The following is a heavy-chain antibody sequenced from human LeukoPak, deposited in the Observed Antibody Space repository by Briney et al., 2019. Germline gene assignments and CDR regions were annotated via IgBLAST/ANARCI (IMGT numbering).Heavy chain of an antibody. Sequence: GGSLRLSCAASGFTFSSYAMHWVRQAPGKGLEWVSYISSSGSTIYYADSVKGRFTISRDNAKNSLYLQMNSLRAEDTAVYYCASRMTTVTTGSYWGQGTLVTVSS. J-gene: IGHJ4*02. CDR3: ASRMTTVTTGSY. CDR2: ISSSGSTI. CDR1: GFTFSSYA. D-gene: IGHD4-17*01. V-gene: IGHV3-48*04.